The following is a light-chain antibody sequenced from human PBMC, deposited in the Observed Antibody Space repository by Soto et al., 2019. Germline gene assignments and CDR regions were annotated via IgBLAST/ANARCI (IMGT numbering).Light chain of an antibody. Sequence: QSVLTQPPSASETPGQRVTISCSGSSSNIGINAVDWFQQLPGTAPKLLIYNNNQRPSGVPDRFSGSKSGTSASLTISGLQAEDERDYYSAAWDDSLNGDVFGTGTKVTVL. J-gene: IGLJ1*01. CDR1: SSNIGINA. CDR3: AAWDDSLNGDV. V-gene: IGLV1-44*01. CDR2: NNN.